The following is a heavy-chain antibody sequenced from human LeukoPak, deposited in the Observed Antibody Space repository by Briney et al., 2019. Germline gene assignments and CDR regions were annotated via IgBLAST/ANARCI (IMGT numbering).Heavy chain of an antibody. CDR2: IYSGGST. CDR3: ARDPGAWIRYGMDV. CDR1: GFTVSSNY. D-gene: IGHD5-18*01. Sequence: GGSLSLSCAASGFTVSSNYMSWVRLAPGKGLEWVSVIYSGGSTYYADSVKGRFTISRDNSKNTLYLQMNSLRAEDTAVYYCARDPGAWIRYGMDVWGQGTTVTVSS. V-gene: IGHV3-66*01. J-gene: IGHJ6*02.